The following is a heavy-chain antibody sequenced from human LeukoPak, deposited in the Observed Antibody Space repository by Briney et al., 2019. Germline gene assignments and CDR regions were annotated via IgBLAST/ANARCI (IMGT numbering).Heavy chain of an antibody. J-gene: IGHJ4*02. CDR3: ARQTYRKDLMV. Sequence: SETLSLTCTVSGGSISSYYWSWIRQPPGKGLEWIGYIYYSGSTNYNPSLKSRVTISVDTSKNQFSLKLSSVTAADTAVYYCARQTYRKDLMVWGQGTLVTVSS. D-gene: IGHD2-8*01. CDR1: GGSISSYY. CDR2: IYYSGST. V-gene: IGHV4-59*01.